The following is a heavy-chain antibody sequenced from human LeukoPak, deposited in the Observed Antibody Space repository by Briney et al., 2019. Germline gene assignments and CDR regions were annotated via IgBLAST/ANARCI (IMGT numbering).Heavy chain of an antibody. Sequence: GASVNVSRKASGYTFTSYAMHWVRQAPGQRLEWMGWINAGNGNATYTQKFQDRVTFTGDTSASTAYMDLSSLRSEDTAVYYCARVSSGWHGYLDYWGQGTPVTVSS. J-gene: IGHJ4*02. CDR3: ARVSSGWHGYLDY. CDR1: GYTFTSYA. V-gene: IGHV1-3*01. CDR2: INAGNGNA. D-gene: IGHD6-25*01.